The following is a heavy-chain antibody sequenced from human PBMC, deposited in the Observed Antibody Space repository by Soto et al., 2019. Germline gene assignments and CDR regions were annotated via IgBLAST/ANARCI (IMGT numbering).Heavy chain of an antibody. CDR2: IYWDDDK. J-gene: IGHJ5*02. D-gene: IGHD1-26*01. CDR1: GFSLSTSGVG. Sequence: SGPTLVKPTQTLTLTCTFSGFSLSTSGVGVGWIRQPPGKALEWLALIYWDDDKRYSPSLKSRLTITKDTSKNQVVLTMTNMDPVDTATYYCAHRREKSLLWGANWFDPWGQGTLVTVSS. V-gene: IGHV2-5*02. CDR3: AHRREKSLLWGANWFDP.